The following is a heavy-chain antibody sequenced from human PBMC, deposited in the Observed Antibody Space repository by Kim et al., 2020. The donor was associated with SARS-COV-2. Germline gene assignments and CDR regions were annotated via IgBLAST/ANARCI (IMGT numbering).Heavy chain of an antibody. CDR2: ISWNSGSI. V-gene: IGHV3-9*01. CDR3: AKDSSGGSRRNYYYYGMDV. D-gene: IGHD2-15*01. J-gene: IGHJ6*02. CDR1: GFTFDDYA. Sequence: GGSLRLSCAASGFTFDDYAMHWVRQAPGKGLEWVSGISWNSGSIGYADSVKGRFTISRDNAKNSLYLQMNSLRAEDTALYYCAKDSSGGSRRNYYYYGMDVWGQETTVTVSS.